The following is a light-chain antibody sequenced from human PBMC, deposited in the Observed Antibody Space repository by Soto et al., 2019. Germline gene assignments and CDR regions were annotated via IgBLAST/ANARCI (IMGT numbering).Light chain of an antibody. V-gene: IGKV3-20*01. CDR3: QQYGSSGYT. CDR2: GAY. J-gene: IGKJ2*01. Sequence: EIVLTQSPGTLSLSPGERATLSCRASQSVSSSYLAWYQQKPGQAPRLLIYGAYSRATGITDRFSGSGSGTDFTLTNSRLEPEDCTVYYCQQYGSSGYTFGQATKLEIK. CDR1: QSVSSSY.